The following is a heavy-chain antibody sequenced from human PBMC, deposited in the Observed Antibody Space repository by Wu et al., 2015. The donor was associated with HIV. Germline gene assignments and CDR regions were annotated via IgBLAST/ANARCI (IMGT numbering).Heavy chain of an antibody. CDR1: GYDFPTYV. J-gene: IGHJ5*02. Sequence: QVQLVQSGPEVKKPGASVKVSCKASGYDFPTYVVTWVRQAPGQGPEWMGWINPNSGGTNYAQKFQGRVTMTRDTSITTAYMELSRLRSDDTAVYYCASPFGSGPWGQGTLVTVSS. CDR2: INPNSGGT. D-gene: IGHD3-10*01. CDR3: ASPFGSGP. V-gene: IGHV1-2*02.